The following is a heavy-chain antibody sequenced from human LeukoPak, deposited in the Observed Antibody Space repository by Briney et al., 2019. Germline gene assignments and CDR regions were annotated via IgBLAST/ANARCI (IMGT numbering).Heavy chain of an antibody. CDR1: GFTFSSYA. V-gene: IGHV3-23*01. CDR2: ISGSGGST. D-gene: IGHD3-10*01. J-gene: IGHJ4*02. CDR3: AKGSRPRYYGSGSYYKEPHADY. Sequence: GGSLRLSCAASGFTFSSYAMSWVRQAPGKGLEWVSAISGSGGSTYYADSVKGRSTISRDNSKNTLYLQMNSLRAEDTAVYYCAKGSRPRYYGSGSYYKEPHADYWGQGTLVTVSS.